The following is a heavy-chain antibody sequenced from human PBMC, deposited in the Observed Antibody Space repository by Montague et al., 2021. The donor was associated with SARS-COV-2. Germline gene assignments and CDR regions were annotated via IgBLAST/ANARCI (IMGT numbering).Heavy chain of an antibody. D-gene: IGHD4-11*01. CDR3: ARVRQYHWFDA. Sequence: SETLSLTCTVSGGSLSSDYWSWIRQPPGKGLEWIGYIYYRGSTNYNPSLKSRVTLSVDTSKNQFSLKVYSVTAADTAVYYYARVRQYHWFDAWGQGTLVTVSS. V-gene: IGHV4-59*01. CDR2: IYYRGST. CDR1: GGSLSSDY. J-gene: IGHJ5*02.